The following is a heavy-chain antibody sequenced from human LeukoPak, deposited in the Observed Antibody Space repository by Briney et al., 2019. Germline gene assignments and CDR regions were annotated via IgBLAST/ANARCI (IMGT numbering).Heavy chain of an antibody. CDR1: GGSVSGYY. Sequence: SETLSLTCVVSGGSVSGYYWGWIRQPPGRGLEWIGYVYYSGSTNYNPSFKSRITISVDTSKNQFSLKLSSVTAADTAVYYCARDGARTGPYYFDYWGQGTLVTVSS. D-gene: IGHD1-14*01. J-gene: IGHJ4*02. CDR3: ARDGARTGPYYFDY. CDR2: VYYSGST. V-gene: IGHV4-59*02.